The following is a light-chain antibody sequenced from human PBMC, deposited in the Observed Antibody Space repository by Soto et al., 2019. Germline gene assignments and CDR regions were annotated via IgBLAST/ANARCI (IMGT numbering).Light chain of an antibody. CDR3: AAWDDSLINWV. CDR1: SSNIGSNT. J-gene: IGLJ3*02. CDR2: SNN. Sequence: QSVLTQPPSASGTPGQRVTISCSGSSSNIGSNTVNWYQQLPGTAPKLLIYSNNQRPSGVPDRFSGSKSGTSASLAISGLQSEDEADYDCAAWDDSLINWVFGGGTKLTVL. V-gene: IGLV1-44*01.